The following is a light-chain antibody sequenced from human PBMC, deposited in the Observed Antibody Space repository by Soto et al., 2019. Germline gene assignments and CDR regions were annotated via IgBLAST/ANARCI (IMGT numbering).Light chain of an antibody. CDR2: GAS. CDR3: QQYGSSPIT. Sequence: EIVLTQSPGTLSLSPGERATLSCRASQSVRSTYLAWYQQQPGQAPRLLIYGASSRATGIPDRVSGSGSGTDFTLTISRLEPEEFAVYYCQQYGSSPITFGQGTRLEIK. V-gene: IGKV3-20*01. CDR1: QSVRSTY. J-gene: IGKJ5*01.